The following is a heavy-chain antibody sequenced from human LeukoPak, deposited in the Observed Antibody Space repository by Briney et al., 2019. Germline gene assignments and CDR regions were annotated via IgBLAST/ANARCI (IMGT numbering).Heavy chain of an antibody. D-gene: IGHD6-19*01. CDR2: IYHSGST. CDR3: ATDGDDVAGSDAFDI. V-gene: IGHV4-39*07. J-gene: IGHJ3*02. CDR1: GDSISSSSYY. Sequence: SETLSLTCTVSGDSISSSSYYWGWIRQPPGKGLEWIGSIYHSGSTYYNPSLKSRVTISVDTSKNQFSLKLSSVTAADTAVYYCATDGDDVAGSDAFDIWGQGTMVTVSS.